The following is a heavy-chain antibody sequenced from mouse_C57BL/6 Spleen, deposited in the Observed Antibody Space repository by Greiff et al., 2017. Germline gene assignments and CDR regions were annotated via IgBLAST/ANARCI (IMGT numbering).Heavy chain of an antibody. CDR1: GFNIKDYY. V-gene: IGHV14-1*01. J-gene: IGHJ1*03. CDR2: IDPEDGDT. CDR3: TSPYSNYDWYFDV. D-gene: IGHD2-5*01. Sequence: EVQLQESGAELVRPGASVKLSCTASGFNIKDYYMHWVKQRPEQGLEWIGRIDPEDGDTEYAPKFQGKATMTADTSSNTAYLQLSSLTSEDTAVYYCTSPYSNYDWYFDVWGTGTTVTVSS.